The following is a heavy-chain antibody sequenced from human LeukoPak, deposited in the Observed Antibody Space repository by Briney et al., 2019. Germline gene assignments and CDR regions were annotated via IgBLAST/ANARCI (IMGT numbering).Heavy chain of an antibody. V-gene: IGHV4-61*01. J-gene: IGHJ4*02. CDR2: IYNSGST. CDR3: ARAGTAMVTVDY. CDR1: GGSVSSGIYY. D-gene: IGHD5-18*01. Sequence: SETLSLTCTVSGGSVSSGIYYWSWIRQPPGKGLEWIGYIYNSGSTNYNPSLKSRVTISVATSKNQFSLKLSSVTAADTAVYYCARAGTAMVTVDYWGQGTLVTVSS.